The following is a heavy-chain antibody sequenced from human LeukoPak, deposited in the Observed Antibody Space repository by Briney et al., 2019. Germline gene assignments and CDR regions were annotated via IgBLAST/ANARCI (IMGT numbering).Heavy chain of an antibody. CDR2: IYYSAST. J-gene: IGHJ4*02. CDR3: ARQVGYYFDY. D-gene: IGHD1-26*01. V-gene: IGHV4-39*01. Sequence: PSETLSLTCTVSGGSISSSSYYWGWIRQPPGKGPEWIGSIYYSASTYYSQSLKSRVTISVDTSKNQFSLKLSSVTAADTAVYYCARQVGYYFDYWGQGTLVTVSS. CDR1: GGSISSSSYY.